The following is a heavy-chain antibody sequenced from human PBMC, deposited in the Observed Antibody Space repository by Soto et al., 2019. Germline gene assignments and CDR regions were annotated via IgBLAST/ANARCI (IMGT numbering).Heavy chain of an antibody. CDR1: GYTFTSYG. CDR2: ISAYNGNT. J-gene: IGHJ5*02. V-gene: IGHV1-18*01. D-gene: IGHD3-16*02. CDR3: ARDLGSRDYIWGSYRPNNWFDP. Sequence: QVQLVQSGAEVKKPGASVKVSCKASGYTFTSYGISWVRQAPGQGLEWMGWISAYNGNTNYAQKLQGRVTMTTDTSTSTAYMELRRLRSDDTAVYYCARDLGSRDYIWGSYRPNNWFDPWGQGTLVTVSS.